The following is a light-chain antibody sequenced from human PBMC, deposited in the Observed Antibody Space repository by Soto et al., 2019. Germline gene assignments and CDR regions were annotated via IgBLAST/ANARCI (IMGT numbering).Light chain of an antibody. V-gene: IGKV3-15*01. CDR2: RPS. Sequence: ETVMTQSPATLSVSPGERATLSCRSSQSINTNLAWYQQKPGQAPRLLIYRPSSRATGIPARFSGSGSGTEFTLTISSQQSEDFAIYYCQQYYDWPEYTFGQGTKLEIK. CDR1: QSINTN. J-gene: IGKJ2*01. CDR3: QQYYDWPEYT.